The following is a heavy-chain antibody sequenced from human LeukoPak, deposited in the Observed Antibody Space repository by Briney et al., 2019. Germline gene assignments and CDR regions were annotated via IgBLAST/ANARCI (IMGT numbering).Heavy chain of an antibody. V-gene: IGHV1-8*01. D-gene: IGHD3-22*01. CDR3: ARPAGYYYDSSGALRSYYYMDV. J-gene: IGHJ6*03. CDR1: GYTFTRYD. CDR2: MNPNSGKT. Sequence: ASVKVSCKASGYTFTRYDINWVRQATGQGLEWMGWMNPNSGKTGYAQKFQGRVTMTRNTSISTAYMELSSLRSEDTAVYDCARPAGYYYDSSGALRSYYYMDVWGKGTTVTVSS.